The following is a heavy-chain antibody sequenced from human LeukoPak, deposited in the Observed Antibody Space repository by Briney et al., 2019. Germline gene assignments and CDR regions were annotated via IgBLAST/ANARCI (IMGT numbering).Heavy chain of an antibody. Sequence: GRSLRLSCAASGFTFDDYAMHWVRQAPGKGLEWVSGISWNSGSIGYADSVKGRFTVSRDNAKNSLYLQLNSLRAEDTAIYYCAREITDTPDAFDIWGKGTMVTVSS. D-gene: IGHD3-10*01. CDR3: AREITDTPDAFDI. CDR2: ISWNSGSI. CDR1: GFTFDDYA. V-gene: IGHV3-9*01. J-gene: IGHJ3*02.